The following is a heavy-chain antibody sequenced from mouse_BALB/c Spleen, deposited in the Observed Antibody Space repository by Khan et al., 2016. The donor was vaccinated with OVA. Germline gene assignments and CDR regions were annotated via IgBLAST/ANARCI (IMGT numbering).Heavy chain of an antibody. Sequence: QVRLQQSGAELARPGASVKLSCKASGYTFTDHYITWVKQRTGQGLEWIGEIYPGSGNTYYNENFKGKATLTADKSSSTAYMHLSSLTSEDSAVXFCARMDTTSLDYWGQGTTLTVSS. D-gene: IGHD2-3*01. V-gene: IGHV1-77*01. CDR1: GYTFTDHY. CDR2: IYPGSGNT. CDR3: ARMDTTSLDY. J-gene: IGHJ2*01.